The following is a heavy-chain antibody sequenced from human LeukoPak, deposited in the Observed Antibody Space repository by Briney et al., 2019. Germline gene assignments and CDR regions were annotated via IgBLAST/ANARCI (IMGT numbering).Heavy chain of an antibody. D-gene: IGHD3-3*01. CDR1: GFTFSSYA. V-gene: IGHV3-23*01. CDR2: ISGSGGST. Sequence: GRSLRLSCAASGFTFSSYAMSWVRQAPGKGLEWVSGISGSGGSTYYADSVKGRFTISRDNSKNTLYLQMNSLRAEDTAVYYCAKTPYEFWSGPSDYWGQGTLVTVSS. J-gene: IGHJ4*01. CDR3: AKTPYEFWSGPSDY.